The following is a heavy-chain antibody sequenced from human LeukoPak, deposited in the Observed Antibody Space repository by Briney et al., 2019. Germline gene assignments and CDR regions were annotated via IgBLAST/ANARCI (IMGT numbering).Heavy chain of an antibody. CDR3: ITNYGDYDSFDY. Sequence: GGSLRLSCAASGFTFSSYSMNWVRQAPGKGLEWVSSISSSSNYIYYADSVKGRFTISRDNAKNSLYLQMNSLRAEDTAVYYCITNYGDYDSFDYWGQGTLVTVSP. D-gene: IGHD4-17*01. J-gene: IGHJ4*02. CDR2: ISSSSNYI. V-gene: IGHV3-21*01. CDR1: GFTFSSYS.